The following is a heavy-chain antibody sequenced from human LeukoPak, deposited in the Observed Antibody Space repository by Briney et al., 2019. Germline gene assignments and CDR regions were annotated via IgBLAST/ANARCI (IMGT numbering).Heavy chain of an antibody. CDR1: GGSFSGYY. V-gene: IGHV4-34*01. Sequence: SETLSLTCAVSGGSFSGYYWSWIRQPPGKGLEWIGEINHSGSTNYNPSLKSRVTISVDTSKNQFSLKLSSVTAVDTAVYYCARGLVGYYDSSGLFDYWGQGTLVTVSS. J-gene: IGHJ4*02. CDR3: ARGLVGYYDSSGLFDY. D-gene: IGHD3-22*01. CDR2: INHSGST.